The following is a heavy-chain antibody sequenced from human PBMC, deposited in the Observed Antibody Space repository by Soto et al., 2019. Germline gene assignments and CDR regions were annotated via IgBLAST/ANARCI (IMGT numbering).Heavy chain of an antibody. D-gene: IGHD3-22*01. CDR3: ARESSGNLSHVFDY. CDR2: ISASGTT. Sequence: KSSETLSLTCTVSGGSISGFYWSWVRQPAGEGLEWIGHISASGTTNYNPSLKSRVTMSVDTSKNHFSLKLTSVTAADTAVYSCARESSGNLSHVFDYWGQGTRVTVSS. CDR1: GGSISGFY. J-gene: IGHJ4*02. V-gene: IGHV4-4*07.